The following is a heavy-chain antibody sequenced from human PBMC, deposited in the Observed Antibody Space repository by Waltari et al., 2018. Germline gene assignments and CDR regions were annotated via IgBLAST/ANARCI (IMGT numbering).Heavy chain of an antibody. CDR2: IKQDGSER. Sequence: EVQLVESGGGLVQPGGSLRLSCAASGFTFITSWMTWVRQAPGKGLEWVANIKQDGSERYYVDSVKGRFTISRDNATNLLYLQLNSLRAEDTAVYYCVTHQTGRAFDIWGQGTMVTVSS. J-gene: IGHJ3*02. CDR1: GFTFITSW. CDR3: VTHQTGRAFDI. V-gene: IGHV3-7*01.